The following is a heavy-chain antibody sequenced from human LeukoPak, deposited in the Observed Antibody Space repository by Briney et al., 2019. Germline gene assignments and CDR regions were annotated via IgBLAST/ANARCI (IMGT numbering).Heavy chain of an antibody. Sequence: PGGALRLSFAASGFTFSSYVMQWGRQAPGKGLELVAVISEDGRNKYYADSVKGRFTISRDNSKDTLYLQMNSLRAEDTAVYYCAREGFFQKTLDYWGQGTLVIVSS. J-gene: IGHJ4*02. CDR1: GFTFSSYV. V-gene: IGHV3-30*04. CDR3: AREGFFQKTLDY. CDR2: ISEDGRNK. D-gene: IGHD3-10*01.